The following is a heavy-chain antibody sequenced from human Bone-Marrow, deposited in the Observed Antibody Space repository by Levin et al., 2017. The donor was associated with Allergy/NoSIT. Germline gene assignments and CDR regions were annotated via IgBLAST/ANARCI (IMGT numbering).Heavy chain of an antibody. Sequence: GESLKISCAASGFTFSSYAMSWVRQAPGKGLEWVSAISGSGGSTYYADSVKGRFTISRDNSKNTLYLQMNSLRAEDTAVYYCAKDYEIGYRSGGSCDYWGQGTLVTVSS. CDR3: AKDYEIGYRSGGSCDY. CDR2: ISGSGGST. CDR1: GFTFSSYA. D-gene: IGHD2-15*01. J-gene: IGHJ4*02. V-gene: IGHV3-23*01.